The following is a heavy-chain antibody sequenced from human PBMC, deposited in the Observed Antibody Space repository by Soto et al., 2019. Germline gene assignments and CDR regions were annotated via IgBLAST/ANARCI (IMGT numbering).Heavy chain of an antibody. CDR3: ENHGVLTGRAPSAVDV. CDR1: GFTFRDYE. Sequence: QAQLEESGGGVVQPGRSLRLSCAASGFTFRDYEMHWVRQAPGKGLEWVAVISFDGNKKYYADSVRGRFTISRDNSKNTLYLQMNSLRGDDTAVYYCENHGVLTGRAPSAVDVWGQGTTVTVSS. CDR2: ISFDGNKK. J-gene: IGHJ6*02. V-gene: IGHV3-30*18. D-gene: IGHD3-9*01.